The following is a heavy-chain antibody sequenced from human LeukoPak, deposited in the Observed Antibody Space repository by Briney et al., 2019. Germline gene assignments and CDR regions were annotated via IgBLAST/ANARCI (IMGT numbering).Heavy chain of an antibody. D-gene: IGHD4-11*01. CDR1: RLILLEFW. J-gene: IGHJ4*02. V-gene: IGHV3-74*01. CDR2: INPGGSST. Sequence: GGSLSLSPPSSRLILLEFWMYGFCPVGPRGVVWVSRINPGGSSTTYADSVKGRFTISRDNAKSTLYLQMNSLRAEDTALYYCARSNQADDYWGQGTLVTVSS. CDR3: ARSNQADDY.